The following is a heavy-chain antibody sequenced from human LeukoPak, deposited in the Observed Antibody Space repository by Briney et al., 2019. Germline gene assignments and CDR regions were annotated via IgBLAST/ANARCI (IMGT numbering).Heavy chain of an antibody. CDR1: GGSISSSNW. CDR2: IYHSGST. J-gene: IGHJ6*02. Sequence: SGTLSLTCAVSGGSISSSNWWSWVRQPPGKGLEWIGEIYHSGSTNYNPSLKSRVTISVDKSKNQFSLKLSSVTAADTAVYYCARLDGYCSGGSCYSDIDYYYGMDVWGQGTTVTVSS. CDR3: ARLDGYCSGGSCYSDIDYYYGMDV. D-gene: IGHD2-15*01. V-gene: IGHV4-4*02.